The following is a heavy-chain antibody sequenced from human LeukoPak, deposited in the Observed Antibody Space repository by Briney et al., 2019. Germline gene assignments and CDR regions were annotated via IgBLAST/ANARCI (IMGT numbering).Heavy chain of an antibody. V-gene: IGHV3-7*01. CDR2: IKEDGSEK. CDR3: ASHFL. D-gene: IGHD3-3*02. CDR1: GFTFSMFW. Sequence: GGSLRLSCAASGFTFSMFWMNWVRQAPGKGLEWVANIKEDGSEKCYVESVKGRFTISRDNAQNLLYLQMNSLRAEDTAMYYCASHFLGGQGTLVTVSS. J-gene: IGHJ4*02.